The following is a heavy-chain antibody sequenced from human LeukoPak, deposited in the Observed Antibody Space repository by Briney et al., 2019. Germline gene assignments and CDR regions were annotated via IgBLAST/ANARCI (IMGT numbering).Heavy chain of an antibody. V-gene: IGHV4-4*07. CDR1: GGSFSGYY. CDR2: IYTSGST. CDR3: AREGTSSILALGY. Sequence: SETLSLTCAVYGGSFSGYYWSWIRQPAGKGLEWIGRIYTSGSTNYNPSLKSRVTMSVDTSKNQFSLKLSSVTAADTAVYYCAREGTSSILALGYWGQGTLVTVSS. D-gene: IGHD6-6*01. J-gene: IGHJ4*02.